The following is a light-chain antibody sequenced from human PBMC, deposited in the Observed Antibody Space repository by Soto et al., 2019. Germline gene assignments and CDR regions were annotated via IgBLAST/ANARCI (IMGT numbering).Light chain of an antibody. J-gene: IGKJ5*01. V-gene: IGKV1-39*01. CDR1: QNINSY. CDR3: QQSYSTPIT. CDR2: AAS. Sequence: DIQMTQSPSSLSASVGDRVTITCRASQNINSYLNWYQQKPGRAPKLLIYAASYLQSGVPSRFSGTGSGTDFTLTISSLQPEDFATYYCQQSYSTPITFGQGTRLEIK.